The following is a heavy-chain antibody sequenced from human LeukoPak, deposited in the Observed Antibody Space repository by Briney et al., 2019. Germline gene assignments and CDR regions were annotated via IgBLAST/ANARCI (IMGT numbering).Heavy chain of an antibody. CDR3: AKDIGPDYYGSGSFDY. V-gene: IGHV3-9*01. CDR2: ISWNSGSI. Sequence: PGGSLRLSCAASGFTFDDYAMHWVRQAPVKGLEWVSGISWNSGSIGYADSVKGRFTISRDNAKNSLYLQMNSLRAEDTALYYCAKDIGPDYYGSGSFDYWGQGTLVTVSS. CDR1: GFTFDDYA. J-gene: IGHJ4*02. D-gene: IGHD3-10*01.